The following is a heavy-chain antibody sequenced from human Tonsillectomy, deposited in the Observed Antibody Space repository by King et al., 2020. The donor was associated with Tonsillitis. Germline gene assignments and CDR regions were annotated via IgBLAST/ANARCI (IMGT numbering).Heavy chain of an antibody. V-gene: IGHV4-39*01. D-gene: IGHD4-11*01. Sequence: QLQESGPELVKPSETLSLTCTISGDSISSSGFYWGWIRQPPGKGLEWIGSIFYSGSTYHNPSLKSRVTISVDTSKNQFSLKLSSVTAADTAVYYCARLTLTVFYYYFMDVWGTGTTVTVSS. CDR3: ARLTLTVFYYYFMDV. J-gene: IGHJ6*03. CDR2: IFYSGST. CDR1: GDSISSSGFY.